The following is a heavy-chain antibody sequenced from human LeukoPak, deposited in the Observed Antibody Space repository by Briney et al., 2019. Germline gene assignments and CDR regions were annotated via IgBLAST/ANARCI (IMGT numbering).Heavy chain of an antibody. CDR2: IYYSGNT. J-gene: IGHJ4*02. D-gene: IGHD3-22*01. CDR3: ARGNYYDSSGYYYV. Sequence: PSETLSLTCTVSGGSISSGGYYWSWIRQHPGKGLEWIGYIYYSGNTYYNPSLKSRVTISVDTSKNQFSLKLSSVTAADTAVYYCARGNYYDSSGYYYVWGQGTLVTVSS. CDR1: GGSISSGGYY. V-gene: IGHV4-31*03.